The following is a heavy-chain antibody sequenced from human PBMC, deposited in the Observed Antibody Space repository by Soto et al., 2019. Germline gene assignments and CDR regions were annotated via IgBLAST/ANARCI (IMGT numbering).Heavy chain of an antibody. V-gene: IGHV1-3*01. Sequence: GSVKVSCKASGYTFTSYAMHWVRQAPGQRLEWMGWINAGNGNTKYSQKFQGRVTITRDTSASTAYMELSSLRSEDTAVYYCARDRPYSSSRGLDYWGQGTLVTVSS. J-gene: IGHJ4*02. D-gene: IGHD6-6*01. CDR3: ARDRPYSSSRGLDY. CDR2: INAGNGNT. CDR1: GYTFTSYA.